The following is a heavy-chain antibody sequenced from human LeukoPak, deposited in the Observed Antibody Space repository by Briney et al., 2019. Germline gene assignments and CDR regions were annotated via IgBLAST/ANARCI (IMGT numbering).Heavy chain of an antibody. J-gene: IGHJ4*02. CDR1: GGSMSSYY. CDR2: IYHSGST. Sequence: ETLSLTCSVSGGSMSSYYWSWIRQSPGKGLEWIGYIYHSGSTDYNSSLKSRVTISEDTSKKKFSLKVSSVTAADTAVYYCARGFRGALLDYRGQGTLVSVSS. CDR3: ARGFRGALLDY. V-gene: IGHV4-59*01. D-gene: IGHD3-10*01.